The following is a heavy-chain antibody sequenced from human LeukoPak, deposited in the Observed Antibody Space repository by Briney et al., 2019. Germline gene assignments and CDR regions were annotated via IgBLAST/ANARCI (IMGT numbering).Heavy chain of an antibody. Sequence: SGGSLRLSCAASGFTFSNFAMHFVRQAPGKGLEWVALISYDGNKKEYGESVKGRCTISRDNSQNTLYLQIHSLRDEDTAVYYCAKEGPSSSWYGGDYWGQGTLVTVSS. V-gene: IGHV3-30*18. D-gene: IGHD6-13*01. CDR3: AKEGPSSSWYGGDY. CDR2: ISYDGNKK. CDR1: GFTFSNFA. J-gene: IGHJ4*02.